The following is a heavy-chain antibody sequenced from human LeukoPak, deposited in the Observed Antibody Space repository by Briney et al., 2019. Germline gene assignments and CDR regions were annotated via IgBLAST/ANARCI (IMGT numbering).Heavy chain of an antibody. J-gene: IGHJ4*02. CDR2: ITSGGST. V-gene: IGHV3-23*01. D-gene: IGHD1-26*01. CDR3: ARRPIVGAYYFDY. CDR1: GFTFSSYA. Sequence: GGSLRLSCAASGFTFSSYAMSWVRQAPGKGLEWVSSITSGGSTYYADSVKGRFTISRDNSKNTLYLQMNSLRAEDTAVYYCARRPIVGAYYFDYWGQGTLITVSS.